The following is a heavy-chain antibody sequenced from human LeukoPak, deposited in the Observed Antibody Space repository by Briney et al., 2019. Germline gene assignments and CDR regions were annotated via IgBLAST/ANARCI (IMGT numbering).Heavy chain of an antibody. J-gene: IGHJ6*03. CDR2: IKQDGSEK. CDR1: GFTFSSYW. D-gene: IGHD3-3*01. V-gene: IGHV3-7*01. CDR3: ARVYDFWRRGYYYYYMDV. Sequence: HPGGSLRFSCAASGFTFSSYWMIWVRQAPGKGPEWVANIKQDGSEKYYVDSVKGRFTISRDNAKNSLYLQMNSLRAEDTAVYYCARVYDFWRRGYYYYYMDVWGKGTTVTVSS.